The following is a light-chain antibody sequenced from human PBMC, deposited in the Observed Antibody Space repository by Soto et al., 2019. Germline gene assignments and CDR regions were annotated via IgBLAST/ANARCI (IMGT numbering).Light chain of an antibody. J-gene: IGLJ1*01. Sequence: QSALTQPASVSGSPGQSITISCTGTSSDVGGYKFVSWYQHHPGKAPKLLIYEVSNRPSGVSHRFSGSKSGNTASLTISRLQAEDEAEYFCCSSAPESTYVFGTGTKVTVL. CDR1: SSDVGGYKF. V-gene: IGLV2-14*01. CDR3: CSSAPESTYV. CDR2: EVS.